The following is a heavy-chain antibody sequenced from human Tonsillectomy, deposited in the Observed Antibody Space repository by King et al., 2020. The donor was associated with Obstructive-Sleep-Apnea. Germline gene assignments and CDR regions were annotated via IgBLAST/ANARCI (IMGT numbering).Heavy chain of an antibody. D-gene: IGHD4-17*01. V-gene: IGHV4-59*08. Sequence: QLQESGPGLVKPSETLSLTCTVSGASISNYYWSWIRQAPGKGLEWIGYMYYSGNTNYSPALKSRVTISVDTSKIQFSLRLSSVTAADTAVYYCARHRGVGDHGGYGDYFDYWGQGTLVTVSS. CDR2: MYYSGNT. J-gene: IGHJ4*02. CDR1: GASISNYY. CDR3: ARHRGVGDHGGYGDYFDY.